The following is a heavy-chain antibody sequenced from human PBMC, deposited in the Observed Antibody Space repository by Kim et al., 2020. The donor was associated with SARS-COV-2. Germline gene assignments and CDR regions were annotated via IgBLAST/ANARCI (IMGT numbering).Heavy chain of an antibody. CDR2: INPNSGGT. CDR3: AAFLHADYDFWSGYYHGDSYGMDV. J-gene: IGHJ6*02. V-gene: IGHV1-2*06. CDR1: GYTFTGYY. D-gene: IGHD3-3*01. Sequence: ASVKVSCKASGYTFTGYYMHWVRQAPGQGLEWMGRINPNSGGTNYAQKFQGRVTMTRDTSISTAYMELSRLRSYDTAVYYCAAFLHADYDFWSGYYHGDSYGMDVWGQGTTVTVSS.